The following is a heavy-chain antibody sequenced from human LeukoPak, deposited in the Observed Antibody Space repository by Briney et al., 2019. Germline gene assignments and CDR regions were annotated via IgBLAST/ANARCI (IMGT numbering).Heavy chain of an antibody. V-gene: IGHV4-4*02. J-gene: IGHJ4*02. CDR1: GGSISFTNG. Sequence: PSGTLSLICGVSGGSISFTNGWTWVRQPPGRGLEWIGEVHLDVRTNYNPSLQRGLTRSVDFSENHISLKLCSASAADTAPYFCAREGGPYRHLDYSGQGTLVTVSS. CDR2: VHLDVRT. CDR3: AREGGPYRHLDY.